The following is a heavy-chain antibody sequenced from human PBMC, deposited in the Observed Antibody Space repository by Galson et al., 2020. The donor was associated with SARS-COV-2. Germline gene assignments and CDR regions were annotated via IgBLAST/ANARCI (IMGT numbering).Heavy chain of an antibody. D-gene: IGHD1-20*01. CDR2: INWSGGST. Sequence: GGSLRLSCEVSGFTFDNYGMSWVRQVPGKGLEWVSGINWSGGSTGYVDSVRGRFTTSRANAKNSLYLQMNSLRAEDTALYYCATVSKHSDPSYWYFDVWGRGTLVTVSS. V-gene: IGHV3-20*04. CDR3: ATVSKHSDPSYWYFDV. J-gene: IGHJ2*01. CDR1: GFTFDNYG.